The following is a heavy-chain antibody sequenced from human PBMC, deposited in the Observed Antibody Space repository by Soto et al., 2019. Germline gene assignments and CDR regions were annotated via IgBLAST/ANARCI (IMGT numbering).Heavy chain of an antibody. V-gene: IGHV3-53*01. J-gene: IGHJ4*02. CDR1: GFAVSSKY. D-gene: IGHD6-19*01. CDR3: VQTTGWPGFDF. CDR2: IYGGGTT. Sequence: EVQLVESGGGLIQPGGSLRLSCAASGFAVSSKYMTWVRQAPGKGLEWVSVIYGGGTTYYADSVKGRFTISRDTSKNTLYLQMNSLSAEDTAVYYCVQTTGWPGFDFWGQGTVVTVSS.